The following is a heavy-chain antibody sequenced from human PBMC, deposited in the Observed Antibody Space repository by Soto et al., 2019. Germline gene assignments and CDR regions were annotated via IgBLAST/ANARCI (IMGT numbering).Heavy chain of an antibody. Sequence: QVQLVQSGAEVKKPGSPVRVSCTASGDTFNFYTISWVRQVPGQGPEWMGRIIPMLGMSNYAQKFQGRVTXXXDXXTSTGDMNLSGLTSEDTAVYYCATNYGSGSTHFDYWGQGTLVTVSS. J-gene: IGHJ4*02. D-gene: IGHD3-10*01. V-gene: IGHV1-69*02. CDR1: GDTFNFYT. CDR2: IIPMLGMS. CDR3: ATNYGSGSTHFDY.